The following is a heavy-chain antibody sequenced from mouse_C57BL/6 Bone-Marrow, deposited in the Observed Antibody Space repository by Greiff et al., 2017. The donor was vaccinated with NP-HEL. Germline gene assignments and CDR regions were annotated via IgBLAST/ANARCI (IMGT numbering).Heavy chain of an antibody. J-gene: IGHJ4*01. CDR1: GFNIKDDY. V-gene: IGHV14-4*01. Sequence: EVQLQQSGAELVRPGASVKLSCTASGFNIKDDYMHWVKQRPEQGLEWIGWIDPENGDTEYASKFQGKATITADTSSNTAYLQLSSLTSEDTAVYYCNHGYSCARDYWGQGTSVTVSS. CDR2: IDPENGDT. D-gene: IGHD2-3*01. CDR3: NHGYSCARDY.